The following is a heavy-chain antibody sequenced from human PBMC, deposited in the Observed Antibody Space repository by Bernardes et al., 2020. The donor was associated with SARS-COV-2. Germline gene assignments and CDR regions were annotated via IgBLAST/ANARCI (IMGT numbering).Heavy chain of an antibody. Sequence: SETLSLTCSVSGGSISVYHWSWIRQPAGKGLECIWRLNPGGTINYNPSLESRATMSLDTSKRQFSLKLNSVSAADTAVYYCARDPGSNGHDWYFDLWGRGILVTVSS. CDR1: GGSISVYH. CDR2: LNPGGTI. D-gene: IGHD2-8*01. V-gene: IGHV4-4*07. CDR3: ARDPGSNGHDWYFDL. J-gene: IGHJ2*01.